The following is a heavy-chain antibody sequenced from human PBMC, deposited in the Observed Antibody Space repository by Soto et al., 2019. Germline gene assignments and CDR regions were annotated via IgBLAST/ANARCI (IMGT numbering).Heavy chain of an antibody. Sequence: PGGSLRLSCAASGFTFDDYAMHWVRQAPGKGLEWVSGISWNSGSIGYADSVKGRFTISRDNAKNSLYLQMNSLRAEDTALYYCAKGIGYSSSWYGSYFDYWGQGTLVTVS. V-gene: IGHV3-9*01. J-gene: IGHJ4*02. CDR2: ISWNSGSI. D-gene: IGHD6-13*01. CDR3: AKGIGYSSSWYGSYFDY. CDR1: GFTFDDYA.